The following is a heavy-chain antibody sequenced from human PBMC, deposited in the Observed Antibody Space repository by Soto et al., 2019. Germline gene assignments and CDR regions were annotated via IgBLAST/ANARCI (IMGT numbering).Heavy chain of an antibody. CDR3: ARATRGYYQSSGFWVFDY. J-gene: IGHJ4*02. CDR2: IYHSGTT. Sequence: PGGSLRLSCAASGFTVSSNYMSWVRQAPGKGLEWIGEIYHSGTTNYNPSLKSRVTISVDKSKNQLSLKLSSVIAADTAVYYCARATRGYYQSSGFWVFDYWGQGTLVTVSS. CDR1: GFTVSSNY. V-gene: IGHV4-4*02. D-gene: IGHD3-22*01.